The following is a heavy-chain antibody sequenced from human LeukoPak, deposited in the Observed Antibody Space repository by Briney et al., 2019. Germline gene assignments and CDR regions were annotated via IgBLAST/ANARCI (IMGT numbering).Heavy chain of an antibody. Sequence: ASVKVSCKASGGTFSSYAISWVRQTPGQGLEWMGGIIPIFGTANYAQKFQGRVTITADESTSIAYMELSSLRSEDTAVYYCARRGYSGYDFLGSYYFDYWGQGTLVTVSS. CDR2: IIPIFGTA. D-gene: IGHD5-12*01. V-gene: IGHV1-69*13. CDR3: ARRGYSGYDFLGSYYFDY. J-gene: IGHJ4*02. CDR1: GGTFSSYA.